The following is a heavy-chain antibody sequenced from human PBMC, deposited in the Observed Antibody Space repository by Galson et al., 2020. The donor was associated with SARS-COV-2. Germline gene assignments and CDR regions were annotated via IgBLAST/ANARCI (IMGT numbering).Heavy chain of an antibody. Sequence: ASETLSLTCNVSGGSISTDSYWWGWIRQPPGKGLEWLGIIFHTGVTHYTPSLKSRVTISVDTSKNQFSLSLSSVTAADTAVYYCARQVGYGKWYFDDWGQGTRVTVSP. V-gene: IGHV4-39*01. CDR3: ARQVGYGKWYFDD. J-gene: IGHJ4*02. D-gene: IGHD5-18*01. CDR2: IFHTGVT. CDR1: GGSISTDSYW.